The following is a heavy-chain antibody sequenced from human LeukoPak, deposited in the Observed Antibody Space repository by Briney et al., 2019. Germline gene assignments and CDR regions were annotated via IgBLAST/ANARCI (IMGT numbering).Heavy chain of an antibody. CDR1: GFTFSSYS. V-gene: IGHV3-21*04. Sequence: PGGSLRLSCAASGFTFSSYSMNWVRQAPGKGLEWVSSISSSSSYIYYADSVKGRFTISRDNSKNSLYLQMNSLRTEDTALYYCAKEFGADYYGMDVWGQGTTVTVSS. CDR3: AKEFGADYYGMDV. J-gene: IGHJ6*02. D-gene: IGHD3-10*01. CDR2: ISSSSSYI.